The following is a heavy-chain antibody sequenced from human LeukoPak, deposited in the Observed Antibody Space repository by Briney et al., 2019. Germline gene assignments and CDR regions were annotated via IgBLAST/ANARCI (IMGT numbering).Heavy chain of an antibody. CDR3: AKATVPAMVAHFDY. J-gene: IGHJ4*02. CDR2: IGGGGDIT. CDR1: GFTFSTYA. V-gene: IGHV3-23*01. D-gene: IGHD5-18*01. Sequence: GGSLRLSCAASGFTFSTYAMSWVRQAPGKGLEWVSGIGGGGDITYYTDSVKGRFTISRDNSRNTLYLQMNSLRAEDTAVYYCAKATVPAMVAHFDYWGQGTLVTVSS.